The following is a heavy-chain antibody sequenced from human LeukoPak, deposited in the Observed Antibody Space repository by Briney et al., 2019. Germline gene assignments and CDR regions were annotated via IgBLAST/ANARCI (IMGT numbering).Heavy chain of an antibody. CDR2: ISAYNGNT. D-gene: IGHD6-6*01. V-gene: IGHV1-18*01. CDR1: GYTFTSYG. CDR3: ARDAYSSSSGGYYYYYMDV. Sequence: VSVKVSCKASGYTFTSYGISWVRQAPGQGLEWMGWISAYNGNTNYAQKLQGRVTMTTDTSTSTAYMELRSLRSDDTAVYYCARDAYSSSSGGYYYYYMDVWGKGTTVTVSS. J-gene: IGHJ6*03.